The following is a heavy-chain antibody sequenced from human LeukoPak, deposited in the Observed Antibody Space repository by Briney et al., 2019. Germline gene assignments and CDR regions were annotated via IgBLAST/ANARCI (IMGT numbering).Heavy chain of an antibody. V-gene: IGHV3-23*01. D-gene: IGHD2/OR15-2a*01. CDR1: GFTFNNFG. CDR3: AMGCVSTATGGY. Sequence: GGTLTLSCAASGFTFNNFGMSGVRQAPGREREWVSTLSGSGVTTYYAASVKGRVTISRDNFKNTLYLQMDSLTAEDTASYYFAMGCVSTATGGYWGQGTLVTVSS. CDR2: LSGSGVTT. J-gene: IGHJ4*02.